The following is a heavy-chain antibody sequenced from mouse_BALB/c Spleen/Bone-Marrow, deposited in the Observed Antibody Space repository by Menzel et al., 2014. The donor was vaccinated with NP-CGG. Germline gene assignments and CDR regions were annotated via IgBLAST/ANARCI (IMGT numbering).Heavy chain of an antibody. CDR1: GFNIKDTY. D-gene: IGHD1-1*01. CDR3: AAYYYVSSYGFAY. V-gene: IGHV14-3*02. J-gene: IGHJ3*01. Sequence: EVNVVESGAELVKPGASVKLSCTASGFNIKDTYMHWVKQRPEQGLEWIGRIDPASGNTKFDLKFQGKATIASDTSSNTAYLQLSSLTSEDTAVYYCAAYYYVSSYGFAYWGQGTLVTVSA. CDR2: IDPASGNT.